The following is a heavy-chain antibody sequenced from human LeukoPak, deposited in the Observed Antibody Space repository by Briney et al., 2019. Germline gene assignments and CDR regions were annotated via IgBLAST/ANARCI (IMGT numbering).Heavy chain of an antibody. CDR3: ARDPTVTHPFDS. V-gene: IGHV3-21*01. Sequence: PGGSLRLSCAASGFTFSSYSMNWVRQAPGKGLEWVSSISSSSSYIYYADSVKGRFTISRDNSRDTLYLQMNSLRAEDTAMYYCARDPTVTHPFDSWGQGTQITVSS. CDR2: ISSSSSYI. D-gene: IGHD4-17*01. J-gene: IGHJ4*02. CDR1: GFTFSSYS.